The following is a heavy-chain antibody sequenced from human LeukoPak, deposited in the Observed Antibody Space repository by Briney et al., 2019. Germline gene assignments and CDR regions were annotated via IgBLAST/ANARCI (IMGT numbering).Heavy chain of an antibody. V-gene: IGHV3-53*01. D-gene: IGHD3/OR15-3a*01. CDR2: IYSGGST. J-gene: IGHJ4*02. CDR1: GFTVSSNY. CDR3: AKAPLLRTGYYI. Sequence: PGGSLRLSCAASGFTVSSNYMSWVRQAPGKGLEWVSVIYSGGSTYYADSVKGRFTISRDNSKNTLYLQMNSLRAEDTAVYYCAKAPLLRTGYYIWGQGTLVTVSS.